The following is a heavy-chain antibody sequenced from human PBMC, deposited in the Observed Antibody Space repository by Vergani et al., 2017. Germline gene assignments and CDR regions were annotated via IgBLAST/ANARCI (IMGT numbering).Heavy chain of an antibody. V-gene: IGHV4-34*01. D-gene: IGHD4-11*01. CDR2: IDHTGRP. CDR1: GGSFTSYH. Sequence: QVQLQQWGGGLLKPSETLSPTCVVNGGSFTSYHWTWIRQSPGEGLGWVGDIDHTGRPDYNPSLKSRLTMSVDKSRNQFPLSLNTVTATDTAIYFCARVNTETNGHLYYYYYMDVWGQGTAVTVS. J-gene: IGHJ6*03. CDR3: ARVNTETNGHLYYYYYMDV.